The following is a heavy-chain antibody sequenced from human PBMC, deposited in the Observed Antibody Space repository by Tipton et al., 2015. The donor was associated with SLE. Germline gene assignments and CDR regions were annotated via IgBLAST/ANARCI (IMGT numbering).Heavy chain of an antibody. J-gene: IGHJ3*02. Sequence: TLSLTCTVSGVSIRSSYWSWIRQSPGKGLVWIGYIYYNGNIKYNPSLESRLTMSVDTSKSQFSLELTSVTAADTALYYCARGFFDSRGYSNPFDIWGQGTMVTVSS. V-gene: IGHV4-59*01. D-gene: IGHD3-22*01. CDR1: GVSIRSSY. CDR2: IYYNGNI. CDR3: ARGFFDSRGYSNPFDI.